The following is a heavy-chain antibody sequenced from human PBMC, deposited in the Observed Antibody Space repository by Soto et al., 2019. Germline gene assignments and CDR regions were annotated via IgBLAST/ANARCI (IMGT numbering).Heavy chain of an antibody. J-gene: IGHJ5*02. D-gene: IGHD3-3*01. CDR1: GFSLSTGGVG. CDR3: AHRQQWNFPSGNYDFWSSDTTTWFGP. V-gene: IGHV2-5*02. CDR2: IYWDGDK. Sequence: QITLKESGPTLVRPTQTLTLTCTFSGFSLSTGGVGVGWIRQPPGKALEWLALIYWDGDKRYNPFLKSRITITKDTSKNQVVLTMTNMDPVDTATYYCAHRQQWNFPSGNYDFWSSDTTTWFGPWGQGTLVTVSS.